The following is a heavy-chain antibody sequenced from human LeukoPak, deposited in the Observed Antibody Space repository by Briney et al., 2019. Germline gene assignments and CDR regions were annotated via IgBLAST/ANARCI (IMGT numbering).Heavy chain of an antibody. Sequence: SETLSLTCTVSGGSITSYYWSWIRQPTGKGLEWIGYIHSSGSTSYNPSLKSRVTISVDTSKNQFSLKLSSVAAADTAVYFCSRRGIYTTGVSYHYYYMDVWGKGTTVTVSS. CDR2: IHSSGST. J-gene: IGHJ6*03. V-gene: IGHV4-4*09. CDR3: SRRGIYTTGVSYHYYYMDV. D-gene: IGHD1-1*01. CDR1: GGSITSYY.